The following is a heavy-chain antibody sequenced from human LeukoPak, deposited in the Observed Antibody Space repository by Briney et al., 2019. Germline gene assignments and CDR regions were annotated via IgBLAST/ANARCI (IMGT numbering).Heavy chain of an antibody. V-gene: IGHV4-31*03. CDR3: ARDAYCGGDCYPRDAFDI. CDR1: GGSISSGGYY. CDR2: IYYSGST. J-gene: IGHJ3*02. Sequence: SETLSLTCTVSGGSISSGGYYWSWIRQHPGKGLEWIGYIYYSGSTYYNPSLKSRVTISVDTSKNQFSLKLSSVTAADTAVYYCARDAYCGGDCYPRDAFDIWGQGTMVTVSS. D-gene: IGHD2-21*02.